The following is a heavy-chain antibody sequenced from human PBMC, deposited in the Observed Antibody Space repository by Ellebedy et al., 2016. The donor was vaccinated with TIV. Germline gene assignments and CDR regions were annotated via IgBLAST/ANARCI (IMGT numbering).Heavy chain of an antibody. Sequence: GESLKISXAASGFAFTTFAMHWVRQAPGKGLVWVSHINSDRTTKTYADSVKGRFTISRDNGKNELYLQMNSLRAEDTAVYYCARGGTMVRGGEIDYWGQGILVTVSS. CDR3: ARGGTMVRGGEIDY. D-gene: IGHD3-10*01. V-gene: IGHV3-74*03. CDR2: INSDRTTK. J-gene: IGHJ4*02. CDR1: GFAFTTFA.